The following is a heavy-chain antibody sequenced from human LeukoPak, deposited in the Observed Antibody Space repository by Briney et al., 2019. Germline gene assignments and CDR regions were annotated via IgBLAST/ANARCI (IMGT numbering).Heavy chain of an antibody. CDR3: ARGRVPVPGYPAGWFDP. CDR1: GGTFISYA. Sequence: GASXXVSCKASGGTFISYAISWVRQAPGQGLEWMGGITPIFGTANYAQKFQGRVTITADESTSTAYMELSSLRSEDTAVYYCARGRVPVPGYPAGWFDPWGQGTLVTVSS. CDR2: ITPIFGTA. J-gene: IGHJ5*02. D-gene: IGHD1-1*01. V-gene: IGHV1-69*13.